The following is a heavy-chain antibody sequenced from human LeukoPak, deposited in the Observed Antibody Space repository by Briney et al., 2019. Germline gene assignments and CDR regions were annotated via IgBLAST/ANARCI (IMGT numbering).Heavy chain of an antibody. CDR1: GGSFSVYY. V-gene: IGHV4-34*01. Sequence: SETLSLTCAVYGGSFSVYYWSWIRQPPGKGVEWIGEINHSGSTNYNPSLKSRVTISLDRSKNQFSLKLSSVTAADTAVYYCARSNDILTGYPYYYFHYWGQGTLVTVSS. CDR3: ARSNDILTGYPYYYFHY. D-gene: IGHD3-9*01. CDR2: INHSGST. J-gene: IGHJ4*02.